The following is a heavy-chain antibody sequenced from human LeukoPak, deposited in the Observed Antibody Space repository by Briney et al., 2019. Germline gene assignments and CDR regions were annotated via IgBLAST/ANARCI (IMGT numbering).Heavy chain of an antibody. CDR1: GGSINTNPNY. CDR3: ARHYGP. D-gene: IGHD3-10*01. J-gene: IGHJ5*02. V-gene: IGHV4-39*01. Sequence: SETLSLTCTVSGGSINTNPNYWGWIRQPPGKGLEWIGCFYYRGSTYYNPALKSRVTVSGDSSQNQFSLRLTSVTAADTAVYYCARHYGPWGQGTLVTVSS. CDR2: FYYRGST.